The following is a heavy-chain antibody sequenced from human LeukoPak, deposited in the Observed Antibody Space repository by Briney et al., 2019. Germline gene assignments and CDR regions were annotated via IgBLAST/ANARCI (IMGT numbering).Heavy chain of an antibody. CDR3: ARDRNGDYVGY. D-gene: IGHD1-1*01. V-gene: IGHV3-66*01. J-gene: IGHJ4*02. CDR2: IYSGGST. Sequence: GGSLRLSCAASGFTFSSYDMHWVRQAPGKGLEWVSVIYSGGSTYYADSVKGRFTISRDNSKNTLYLQMNSLRAEDTAVYYCARDRNGDYVGYWGQGTLVTVSS. CDR1: GFTFSSYD.